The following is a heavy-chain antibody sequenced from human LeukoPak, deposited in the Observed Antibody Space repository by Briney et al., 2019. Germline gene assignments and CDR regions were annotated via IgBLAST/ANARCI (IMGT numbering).Heavy chain of an antibody. Sequence: SETLSLTCTVSGGSISSYYWSWIRQPPGKGLEWIGYIYYSGSTNYNPSLKSRVTISVDTSKNQFSLKLSSVTAADTAVYYCARHNRVGRLRWYLYYFDYWGQGTLVTVSS. CDR2: IYYSGST. D-gene: IGHD4-17*01. CDR1: GGSISSYY. CDR3: ARHNRVGRLRWYLYYFDY. V-gene: IGHV4-59*08. J-gene: IGHJ4*02.